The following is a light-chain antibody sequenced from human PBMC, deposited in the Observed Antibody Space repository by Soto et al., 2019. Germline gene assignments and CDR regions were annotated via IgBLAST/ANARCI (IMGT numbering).Light chain of an antibody. V-gene: IGLV7-43*01. CDR2: SIS. CDR3: LLYYGGVHI. Sequence: QTVVTQEPSVTVSPGGTVTLTCVSSTGAVTSNYYPSWFQQKPGQAPRALFYSISNKHSWTPARFSGSLLGGKAALTLSDVQPADEADYYCLLYYGGVHIFGGGTKLTVL. J-gene: IGLJ2*01. CDR1: TGAVTSNYY.